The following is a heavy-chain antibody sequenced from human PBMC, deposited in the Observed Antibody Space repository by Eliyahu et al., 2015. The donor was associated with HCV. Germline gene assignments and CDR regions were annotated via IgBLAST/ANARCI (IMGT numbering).Heavy chain of an antibody. CDR2: INRSGST. V-gene: IGHV4-34*01. D-gene: IGHD3-3*01. J-gene: IGHJ5*02. CDR3: AQGPRVTIFGPGVWEKNCFDP. CDR1: GGSFSAYY. Sequence: QVQLQQWGAGLLKPSETLSLTCAVYGGSFSAYYWSWIRQPPGKGLDWIGEINRSGSTNYNPSLKSRVTMSVDTSKNQFSLRLSSITAADTAVYYCAQGPRVTIFGPGVWEKNCFDPWGQGTLVTVSS.